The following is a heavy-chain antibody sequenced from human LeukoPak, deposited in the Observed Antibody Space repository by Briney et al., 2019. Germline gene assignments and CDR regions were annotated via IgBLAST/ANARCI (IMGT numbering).Heavy chain of an antibody. V-gene: IGHV1-69*13. CDR2: IIPIFGTA. J-gene: IGHJ4*02. Sequence: ASVKVSCKASGGTFSSYAISWVRQAPGQGLEWMGGIIPIFGTANYAQKFQGRVTITADESTSTAYMELSSLRSEDTAVYYCARWAIWVNYFDYWGQGTLVTVSS. CDR1: GGTFSSYA. CDR3: ARWAIWVNYFDY. D-gene: IGHD1-26*01.